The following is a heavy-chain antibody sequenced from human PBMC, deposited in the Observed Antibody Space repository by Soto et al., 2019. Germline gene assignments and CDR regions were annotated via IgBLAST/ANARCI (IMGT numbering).Heavy chain of an antibody. CDR3: AREDIGLRGFDY. J-gene: IGHJ4*02. D-gene: IGHD2-15*01. CDR1: GFTFSSYA. V-gene: IGHV3-30-3*01. Sequence: QVQLVESGGGVVQPGRSLRLSCAASGFTFSSYAMHWVRQAPGKGLEWVAVISYDGSNKYYADSVKGRFTISRDNSKNMLYLQMNSLRAEDTAVYYCAREDIGLRGFDYWGQGTLVTVSS. CDR2: ISYDGSNK.